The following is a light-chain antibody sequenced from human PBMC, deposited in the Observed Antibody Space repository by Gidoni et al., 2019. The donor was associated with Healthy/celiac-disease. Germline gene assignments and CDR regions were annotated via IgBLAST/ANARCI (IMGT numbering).Light chain of an antibody. V-gene: IGKV3-20*01. J-gene: IGKJ1*01. CDR2: GAS. CDR3: QQYGSSLTWT. Sequence: EIVLTQSPGTLSLSPGERATLSCRASQSVSSRYLAWYQQKPGQAPRLLIYGASSRATGIPDRFSGIGSGTDFTLTISRLEPEDFAVYYCQQYGSSLTWTFGQGTKVEIK. CDR1: QSVSSRY.